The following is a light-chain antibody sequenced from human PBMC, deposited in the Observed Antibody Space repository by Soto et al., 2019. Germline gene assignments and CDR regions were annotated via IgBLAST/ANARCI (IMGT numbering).Light chain of an antibody. J-gene: IGLJ2*01. Sequence: QSVLTQPPSASATPGQRLTISCSGSSSNIGTNYVYWYQQLPGTAPKLLIYKNNQRPSGVPDRLSGSKSGTSASLAISGLRSEDEADYYCAAWDDSLSGVAFGGGTKQTVL. V-gene: IGLV1-47*01. CDR1: SSNIGTNY. CDR3: AAWDDSLSGVA. CDR2: KNN.